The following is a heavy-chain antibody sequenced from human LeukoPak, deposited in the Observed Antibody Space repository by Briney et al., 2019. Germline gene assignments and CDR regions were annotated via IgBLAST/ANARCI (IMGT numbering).Heavy chain of an antibody. Sequence: SETLSLTCTVSGGSISSYYWSWIPQPAGKGLEWIGRIYTSGSTNYNPSLKSRVTMSVDTSKNQFSLKLSSVTAADTAVYYCARDRYYGSGSYFDYWGQGTLVTVSS. CDR2: IYTSGST. V-gene: IGHV4-4*07. D-gene: IGHD3-10*01. J-gene: IGHJ4*02. CDR3: ARDRYYGSGSYFDY. CDR1: GGSISSYY.